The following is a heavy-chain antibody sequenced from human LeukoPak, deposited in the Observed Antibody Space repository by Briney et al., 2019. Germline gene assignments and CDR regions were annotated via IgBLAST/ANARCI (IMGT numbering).Heavy chain of an antibody. Sequence: SQTLSLTCTVSGGSINNGGYYWSWIRQHPGKGLEWIGYIYYSGSSYYNPSLRSRVTISVDTSKNHFSLKLSSVTAADTAVYYCARGRPDRSGYYHYYYYMDVWGKGTTVTVSS. V-gene: IGHV4-31*03. CDR2: IYYSGSS. CDR1: GGSINNGGYY. D-gene: IGHD3-22*01. J-gene: IGHJ6*03. CDR3: ARGRPDRSGYYHYYYYMDV.